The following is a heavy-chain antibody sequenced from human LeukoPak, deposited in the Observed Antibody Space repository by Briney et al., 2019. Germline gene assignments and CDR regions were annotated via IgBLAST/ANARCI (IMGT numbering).Heavy chain of an antibody. J-gene: IGHJ4*02. CDR2: ISGSGGST. Sequence: GGSLRLSCAASGFTFSSYAMSWVRQAPGKGLEWVSAISGSGGSTYYADSVKGRFTISRDNSKNALYLQMNSLRAEDTAVYYCAKDEGPLWLNFDYWGQGTLVTVSS. V-gene: IGHV3-23*01. CDR3: AKDEGPLWLNFDY. D-gene: IGHD3-10*01. CDR1: GFTFSSYA.